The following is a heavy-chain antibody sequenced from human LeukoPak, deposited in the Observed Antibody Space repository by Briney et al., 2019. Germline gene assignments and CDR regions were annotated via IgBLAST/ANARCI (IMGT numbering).Heavy chain of an antibody. Sequence: ASVKVSCKASGYTFTSYDINWVRQATGQGLEWMGWMNPNSGNTGYAQKFQGRVTMTRNTSISTAYMELSSLRPEDTAVYYCARVRPRWRLIAVAVVLDYWGQGTLVTVSS. CDR1: GYTFTSYD. CDR2: MNPNSGNT. D-gene: IGHD6-19*01. J-gene: IGHJ4*02. V-gene: IGHV1-8*01. CDR3: ARVRPRWRLIAVAVVLDY.